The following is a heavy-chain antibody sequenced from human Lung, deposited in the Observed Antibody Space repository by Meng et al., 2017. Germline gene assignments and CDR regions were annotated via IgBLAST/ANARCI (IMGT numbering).Heavy chain of an antibody. Sequence: QGRVQERGGGLLRRSATLSRTCVVSGGAFSDYYWSWIRQPPGKGLEWIGEINHSGRTNYNPSLESRATISVDTSQNNLSLKLSSVTAADSAVYYCARGPTTMAHDFDYWGQGTLVTVSS. V-gene: IGHV4-34*01. CDR1: GGAFSDYY. CDR2: INHSGRT. CDR3: ARGPTTMAHDFDY. D-gene: IGHD4-11*01. J-gene: IGHJ4*02.